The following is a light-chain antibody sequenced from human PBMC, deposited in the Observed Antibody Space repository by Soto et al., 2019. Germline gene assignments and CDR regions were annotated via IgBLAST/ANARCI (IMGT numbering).Light chain of an antibody. Sequence: NFMLTQPHSVSGSPGKTVTISCTRSSGNLVSNYVQWYQQRPGSSPTTVIFEDDDRPSGVPDRFSASLDTSTNSASLTISGLKPEDEADYYCQSYDADILIFGGGTKLTVL. CDR2: EDD. CDR1: SGNLVSNY. V-gene: IGLV6-57*01. J-gene: IGLJ2*01. CDR3: QSYDADILI.